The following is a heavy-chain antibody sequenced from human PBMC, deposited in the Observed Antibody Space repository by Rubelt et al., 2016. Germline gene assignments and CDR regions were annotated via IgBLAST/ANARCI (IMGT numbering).Heavy chain of an antibody. J-gene: IGHJ4*02. CDR3: PRGVGGRDGCNFRMFND. Sequence: QLQLQESGPGLVKPSETLSLTCTVSGGSISSSSYYWGWIRQPPGKGLEWIGEINHSGSTNYNPSLKSRVTISVDTSKSQAARKLSDGSAAASAVYEGPRGVGGRDGCNFRMFNDCGQGTLVTVS. CDR1: GGSISSSSYY. D-gene: IGHD5-24*01. V-gene: IGHV4-39*07. CDR2: INHSGST.